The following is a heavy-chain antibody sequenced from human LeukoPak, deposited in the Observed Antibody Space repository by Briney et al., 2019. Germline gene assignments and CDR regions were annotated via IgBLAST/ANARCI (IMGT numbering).Heavy chain of an antibody. CDR2: INTNTGNP. J-gene: IGHJ6*02. Sequence: ASVKVSCKASGYIFTSYVLHWVRQAPGQGLEWMGWINTNTGNPTYAQGFTGRFVFSLDTSVSTAYLQISSLKAEDTAVYYCARGEYCGGDCYSPPYYYYGMDVWGQGTTVTVSS. V-gene: IGHV7-4-1*02. D-gene: IGHD2-21*02. CDR1: GYIFTSYV. CDR3: ARGEYCGGDCYSPPYYYYGMDV.